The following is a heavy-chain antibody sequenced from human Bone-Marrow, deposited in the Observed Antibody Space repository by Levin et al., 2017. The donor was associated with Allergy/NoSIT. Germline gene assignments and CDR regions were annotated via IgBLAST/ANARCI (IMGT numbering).Heavy chain of an antibody. CDR1: GGSIRYGAFH. J-gene: IGHJ6*02. Sequence: PSETLSLTCAVSGGSIRYGAFHWSWIRQHPGEGLEWIGHIYYSGSTDYNPSLKSRVSISIDMSKEQFSLKMDSVTAADTAMYYCARSSSSSREYYLGVDVWGPGTTVTVSS. D-gene: IGHD6-6*01. CDR3: ARSSSSSREYYLGVDV. CDR2: IYYSGST. V-gene: IGHV4-31*11.